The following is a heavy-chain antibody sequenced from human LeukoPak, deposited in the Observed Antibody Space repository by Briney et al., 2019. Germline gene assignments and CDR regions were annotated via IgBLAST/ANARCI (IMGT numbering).Heavy chain of an antibody. CDR3: AKDMGGSGFDY. CDR2: ISWNSGSI. D-gene: IGHD3-10*01. Sequence: GGSLRLSCAASGFTFDDYAMLWVRQAPGKGLEWVSGISWNSGSIGYADSVKGRFTISRDNAKNSLYLQMNSLRAEDTALYYCAKDMGGSGFDYWGQGTLVTVSS. V-gene: IGHV3-9*01. J-gene: IGHJ4*02. CDR1: GFTFDDYA.